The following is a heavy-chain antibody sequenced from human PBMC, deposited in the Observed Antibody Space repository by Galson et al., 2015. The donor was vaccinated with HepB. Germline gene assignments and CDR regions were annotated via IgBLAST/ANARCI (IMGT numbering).Heavy chain of an antibody. D-gene: IGHD5-18*01. CDR1: GGTFTRYT. V-gene: IGHV1-69*13. CDR3: ARGDRIELWNSCAFDI. CDR2: IIPIFGTS. J-gene: IGHJ3*02. Sequence: SVKVSCKASGGTFTRYTINWVRQAPGQGLEWMGGIIPIFGTSKYAQKFQGRVTITADESTTTAYMELSSLRSEDTAVYYCARGDRIELWNSCAFDIWGQGTRVTVSS.